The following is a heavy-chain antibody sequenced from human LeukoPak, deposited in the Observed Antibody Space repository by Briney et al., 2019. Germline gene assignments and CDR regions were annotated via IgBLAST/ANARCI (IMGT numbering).Heavy chain of an antibody. CDR2: ISSSSGTI. CDR1: GFTSSSYS. Sequence: GGSLRLSCAASGFTSSSYSMNWVRQAPGKGLEWVSYISSSSGTIYYADSVKGRFTISRDNAKNSLYLQMNSLRDEDTAVYYCARVWGYRNGFDYWGQGTLVTVSS. CDR3: ARVWGYRNGFDY. V-gene: IGHV3-48*02. J-gene: IGHJ4*02. D-gene: IGHD5-12*01.